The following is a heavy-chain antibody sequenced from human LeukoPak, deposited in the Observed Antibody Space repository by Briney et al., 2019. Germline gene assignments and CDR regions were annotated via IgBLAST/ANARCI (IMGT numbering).Heavy chain of an antibody. J-gene: IGHJ3*02. CDR2: ISAYNGNT. CDR3: ARDHVSGSGKEDAFDI. D-gene: IGHD3-10*01. Sequence: GASVKVSCKASGYTFTSYGISWVRQAPGQGLEWMGWISAYNGNTNYAQKLQGRVTMTTDTSTSTAYMELRSLRSDDTAVYYCARDHVSGSGKEDAFDIWGQGTMVTVSS. V-gene: IGHV1-18*01. CDR1: GYTFTSYG.